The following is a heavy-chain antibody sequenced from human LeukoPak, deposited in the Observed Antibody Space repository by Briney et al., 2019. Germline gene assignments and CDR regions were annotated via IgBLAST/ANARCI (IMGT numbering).Heavy chain of an antibody. Sequence: QSGGSLRLSHSASGFTFNRYAMTYLRHPPGKTLEWVSYLSQRGGSTTYAHSVKGHLTISRDTSLNTLYLQMNNLRAEDTAVYFCAKRGVVIRGILVIVYHQDAYHYDFWGQGVLVTVSS. V-gene: IGHV3-23*01. D-gene: IGHD3-10*01. CDR1: GFTFNRYA. CDR3: AKRGVVIRGILVIVYHQDAYHYDF. J-gene: IGHJ4*02. CDR2: LSQRGGST.